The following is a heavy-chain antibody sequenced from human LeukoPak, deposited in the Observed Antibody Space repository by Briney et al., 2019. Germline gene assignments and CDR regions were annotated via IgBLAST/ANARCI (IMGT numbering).Heavy chain of an antibody. Sequence: GGSLRLSCAASGFTFSDYYMSWIRQAPGKGLEWVSYISSSGSTIYYADSVKGRFTISRDNAKNSLYLQMNSLRAEDTALYHCARDIDGYTDGYWFDPWGQGTLVTVSS. CDR2: ISSSGSTI. D-gene: IGHD5-24*01. V-gene: IGHV3-11*01. J-gene: IGHJ5*02. CDR3: ARDIDGYTDGYWFDP. CDR1: GFTFSDYY.